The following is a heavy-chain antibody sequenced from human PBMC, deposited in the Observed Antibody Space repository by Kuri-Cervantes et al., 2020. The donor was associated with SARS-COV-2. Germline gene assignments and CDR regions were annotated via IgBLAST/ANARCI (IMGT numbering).Heavy chain of an antibody. CDR1: GGSVSSGSYY. Sequence: GSLRLSCTVSGGSVSSGSYYWSWMRQPPGKGLEWIGYIYYSGSNKYNPSLRSRVTMSVDTSKDQFSLKFTSVTAADTAVYYCARTQSGTLFGVVATFDSWGQGILVTVSS. V-gene: IGHV4-61*01. CDR3: ARTQSGTLFGVVATFDS. D-gene: IGHD3-3*01. J-gene: IGHJ4*02. CDR2: IYYSGSN.